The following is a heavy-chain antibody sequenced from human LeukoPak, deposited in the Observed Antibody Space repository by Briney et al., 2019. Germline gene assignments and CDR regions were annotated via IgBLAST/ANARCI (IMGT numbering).Heavy chain of an antibody. V-gene: IGHV4-61*09. CDR3: ARDSLYNFWSGYYHTTYYFDY. CDR2: IYTGGST. CDR1: GGSISSGNYN. D-gene: IGHD3-3*01. Sequence: SETLSLTCTVSGGSISSGNYNWSWIRQPAGKGLEWIGHIYTGGSTNYNPSLKSRVTISVDTSKNQFSLNLSSMTAADTAVYYCARDSLYNFWSGYYHTTYYFDYWGQGTLVAVSS. J-gene: IGHJ4*02.